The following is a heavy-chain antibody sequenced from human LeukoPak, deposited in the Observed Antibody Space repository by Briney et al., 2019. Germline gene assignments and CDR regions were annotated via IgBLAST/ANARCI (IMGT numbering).Heavy chain of an antibody. CDR3: ARQTIKYYYDSSEFDP. V-gene: IGHV4-31*03. Sequence: SETLSLTCTVSGGSISSGGYYWSWIRQHPGKGLEWIGYIYYSGSNYYNPSLKSRVTISVDASKNQFSLKLGSVTAADTAVYYCARQTIKYYYDSSEFDPWGQGTLVTVSS. CDR1: GGSISSGGYY. J-gene: IGHJ5*02. CDR2: IYYSGSN. D-gene: IGHD3-22*01.